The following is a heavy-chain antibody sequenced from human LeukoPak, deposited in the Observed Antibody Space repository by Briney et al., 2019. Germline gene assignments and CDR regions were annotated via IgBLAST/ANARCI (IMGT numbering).Heavy chain of an antibody. CDR3: ARGRDSGSYQD. Sequence: GASVKVSCKASGYTFTSYYMHWVRQAPGQGLEWMGIINPSGGSTSYAQKFQGRVTMTEDTSTDTAYMDLSSLRSEDTAVYYCARGRDSGSYQDWGQGTLVTVSS. D-gene: IGHD1-26*01. V-gene: IGHV1-46*01. CDR2: INPSGGST. J-gene: IGHJ4*02. CDR1: GYTFTSYY.